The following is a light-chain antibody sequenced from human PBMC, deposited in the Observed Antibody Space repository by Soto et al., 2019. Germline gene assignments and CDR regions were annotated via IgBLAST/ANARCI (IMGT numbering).Light chain of an antibody. V-gene: IGLV2-8*01. CDR1: SSDIGTFSS. J-gene: IGLJ2*01. CDR2: GVS. CDR3: SSQAGSDSLMV. Sequence: QSALTQPPSASGSPGQSVTISCTGTSSDIGTFSSISWYQQYPGKAPKLMIFGVSQRPSGVPDRFSGSKSANTASLTVSGLQDEDEAECYCSSQAGSDSLMVFGGGTKLTVL.